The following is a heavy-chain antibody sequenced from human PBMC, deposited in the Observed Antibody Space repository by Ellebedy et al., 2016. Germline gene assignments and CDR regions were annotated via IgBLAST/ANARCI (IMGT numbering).Heavy chain of an antibody. CDR1: GFIFSDYY. CDR3: VRDRRSRAPRDSSNWPDYSYYYMAV. CDR2: ISTGSNSI. Sequence: GESLKISXAASGFIFSDYYMSWIRQAPGKGLEWVSHISTGSNSIYYMDSVKGRFTVSRDNAKNSLYLQMNSLRAEDTAVYYCVRDRRSRAPRDSSNWPDYSYYYMAVWGRGTTVTVSS. J-gene: IGHJ6*03. D-gene: IGHD6-13*01. V-gene: IGHV3-11*01.